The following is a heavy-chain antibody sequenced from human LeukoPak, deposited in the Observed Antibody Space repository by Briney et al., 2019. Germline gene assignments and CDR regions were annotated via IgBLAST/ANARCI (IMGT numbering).Heavy chain of an antibody. J-gene: IGHJ4*02. CDR3: VRVAVEMATYFDY. V-gene: IGHV4-59*01. CDR1: GGSISSYY. D-gene: IGHD5-24*01. Sequence: SETLSLTCTVSGGSISSYYWSWIRQPPGKGLEWIGYIYYSGSTNYNPSLKSRVTISVDTSKNQFSLKLSSVTAADTAVYYCVRVAVEMATYFDYWGQGTLVTVSS. CDR2: IYYSGST.